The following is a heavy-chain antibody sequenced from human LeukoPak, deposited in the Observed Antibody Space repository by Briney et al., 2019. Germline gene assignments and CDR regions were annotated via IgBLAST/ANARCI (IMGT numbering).Heavy chain of an antibody. CDR1: GYTFASFG. CDR3: ARGSYYYMDV. Sequence: ASVKVSCKASGYTFASFGITWVRQAPGQGLEWMGWTNTHNGDTNYAQKLQGRVTMTTDTSTSTAYMELRSLRSDDTAVYYCARGSYYYMDVWGKGTTVTVSS. CDR2: TNTHNGDT. V-gene: IGHV1-18*01. J-gene: IGHJ6*03.